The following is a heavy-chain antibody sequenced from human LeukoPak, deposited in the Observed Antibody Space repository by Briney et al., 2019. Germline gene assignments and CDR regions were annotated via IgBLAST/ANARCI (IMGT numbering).Heavy chain of an antibody. J-gene: IGHJ4*02. CDR3: ARGNYYDSSAYYPQ. Sequence: ASETLSLTCAVYGGSFSGYYWNWIRQPPGKGLEWIGEINHSGSTNYNPSLKSRVTISVDTSKNQFSLKLSSVTAADTAVYYCARGNYYDSSAYYPQWGQGTLVTVSS. CDR2: INHSGST. CDR1: GGSFSGYY. D-gene: IGHD3-22*01. V-gene: IGHV4-34*01.